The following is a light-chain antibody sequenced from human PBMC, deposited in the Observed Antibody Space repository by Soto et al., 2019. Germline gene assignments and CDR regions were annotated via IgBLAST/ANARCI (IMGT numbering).Light chain of an antibody. CDR2: AAS. V-gene: IGKV1-12*01. CDR3: QQTSGFPLT. J-gene: IGKJ4*01. CDR1: RDIGSW. Sequence: DIQMTQSPSSVSASVGDRIIITCRASRDIGSWLAWYQQKPGTAPKLLIYAASNLQSGVPSRFSGSGSGTDFSLTINRLQPEDFATYYCQQTSGFPLTFGGGTKVEIK.